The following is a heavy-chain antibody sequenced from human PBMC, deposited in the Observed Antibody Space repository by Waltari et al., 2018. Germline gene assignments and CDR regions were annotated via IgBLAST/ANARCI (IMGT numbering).Heavy chain of an antibody. J-gene: IGHJ4*02. CDR2: IKQDGSEK. CDR3: AREGTYDFDY. CDR1: GFTCSSFS. Sequence: EVRLVESGGGLVQPGGSLRLSCAASGFTCSSFSMNWVRQAPGKGLEWVANIKQDGSEKYYVDSVKGRFTISRDNAKNSLYLQMNSLRGEDTAVYYCAREGTYDFDYWGQGTLVTVSS. D-gene: IGHD3-16*01. V-gene: IGHV3-7*01.